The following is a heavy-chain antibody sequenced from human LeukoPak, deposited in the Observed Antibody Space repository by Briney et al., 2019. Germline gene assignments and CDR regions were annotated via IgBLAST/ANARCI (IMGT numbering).Heavy chain of an antibody. D-gene: IGHD2-2*02. CDR3: ARSIGGKDIVVVPAAIVY. CDR1: GGSISSSSYY. V-gene: IGHV4-39*01. CDR2: IYYSGST. J-gene: IGHJ4*02. Sequence: SETLSLTCTVSGGSISSSSYYWGWIRQPPGKGLEWSGSIYYSGSTYYNPSLKSRVTISVDTSKNQFSLKLSSVTAADTAVYYCARSIGGKDIVVVPAAIVYWGQGTLVTVSS.